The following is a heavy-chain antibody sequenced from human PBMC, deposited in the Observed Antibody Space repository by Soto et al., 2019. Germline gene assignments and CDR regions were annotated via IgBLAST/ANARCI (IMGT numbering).Heavy chain of an antibody. V-gene: IGHV3-33*01. CDR1: GFTFSSYG. Sequence: WSLRLSCAASGFTFSSYGMNWVRQAPGKGLEWVAVIWYDGSNKYYVDSVKGRFTISRDNSKNTLYLQMSSLRGEDTAVYYCARDAGFSGSYFDHWGQGTLVTVSS. J-gene: IGHJ4*02. D-gene: IGHD1-26*01. CDR2: IWYDGSNK. CDR3: ARDAGFSGSYFDH.